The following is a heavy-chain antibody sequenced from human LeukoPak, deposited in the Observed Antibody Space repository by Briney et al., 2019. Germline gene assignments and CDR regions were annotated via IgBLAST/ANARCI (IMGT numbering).Heavy chain of an antibody. CDR3: AKRDH. V-gene: IGHV3-30*04. CDR1: GFTFSSYA. J-gene: IGHJ4*02. CDR2: ISYDGSNK. Sequence: PGGSLRLSCAASGFTFSSYAMHWVRQAPGKGLEWVAVISYDGSNKYYADSVKGRFTISRDNSKNTLYLQMNSLRAEDTAVYYCAKRDHWGQGTLVTVSS.